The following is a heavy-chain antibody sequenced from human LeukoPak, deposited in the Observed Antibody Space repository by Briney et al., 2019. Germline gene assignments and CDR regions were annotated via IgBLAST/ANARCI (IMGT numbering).Heavy chain of an antibody. J-gene: IGHJ5*02. Sequence: SETLSLTCTVSGCSISSYYWSWIRQPAGKGLEWIGRIYNSGSTNYNPSLKSRVTMSVDTSKNQLSLKLSSVTAADTAVYSCARGTQHYYDSSGYYHNWFDPWGQGTLVTVSS. V-gene: IGHV4-4*07. D-gene: IGHD3-22*01. CDR2: IYNSGST. CDR3: ARGTQHYYDSSGYYHNWFDP. CDR1: GCSISSYY.